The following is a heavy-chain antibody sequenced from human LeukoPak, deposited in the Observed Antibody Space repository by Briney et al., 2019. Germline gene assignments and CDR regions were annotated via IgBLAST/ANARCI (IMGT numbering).Heavy chain of an antibody. CDR1: GFTFGIHA. CDR3: GKTTVGYSSGQKPAWPVDY. CDR2: VFGSGGSP. D-gene: IGHD5-18*01. J-gene: IGHJ4*02. Sequence: GGSLRLSCGASGFTFGIHARYWVRQARGKGLEWVAGVFGSGGSPHYADPVKGRFTISRDNSRNTVYLQINRLRAEDTAVYYCGKTTVGYSSGQKPAWPVDYWGQGTLVTVS. V-gene: IGHV3-23*01.